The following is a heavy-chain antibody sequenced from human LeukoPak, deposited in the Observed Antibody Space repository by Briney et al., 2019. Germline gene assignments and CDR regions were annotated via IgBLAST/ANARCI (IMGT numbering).Heavy chain of an antibody. CDR1: GFTFDDYA. CDR3: AKDIVDTAMGRGGNWFDP. J-gene: IGHJ5*02. V-gene: IGHV3-43*02. Sequence: PGGSLRLXCAASGFTFDDYAMHWVRQAPGKGLEWVSLISGDGGSTYYADSVKGRFTISRDNSKNSLYLQMNSLRTEDTALYYCAKDIVDTAMGRGGNWFDPWGQGTLVTVSS. D-gene: IGHD5-18*01. CDR2: ISGDGGST.